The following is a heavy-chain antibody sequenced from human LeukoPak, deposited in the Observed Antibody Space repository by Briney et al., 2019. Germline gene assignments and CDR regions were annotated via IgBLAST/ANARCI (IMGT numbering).Heavy chain of an antibody. J-gene: IGHJ5*02. D-gene: IGHD2-8*01. Sequence: GGSPRLSCAASGFAFSDHYMTWIRQAPGKGLEWVSYISGSGTNTFYADIVKGRFTISRDNAKNSVYLQMNSLRAEDTAMYFCARVMVYAESSADLWGQGTLVTVSS. CDR3: ARVMVYAESSADL. CDR2: ISGSGTNT. V-gene: IGHV3-11*01. CDR1: GFAFSDHY.